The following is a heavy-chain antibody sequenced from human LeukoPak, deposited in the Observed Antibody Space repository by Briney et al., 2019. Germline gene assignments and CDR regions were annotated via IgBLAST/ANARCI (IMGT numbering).Heavy chain of an antibody. D-gene: IGHD3-10*01. CDR1: GGFISSSNW. CDR3: ARHGSVRGVKSYNDY. CDR2: INHSGST. V-gene: IGHV4-4*02. Sequence: PSETLSLTCAVSGGFISSSNWWSWVRQPPGKGLEWIGEINHSGSTNYNPSLKSRVTISVDTSKNQFSLKLSSVTAVDTAVYYCARHGSVRGVKSYNDYWGQGTLVTVSS. J-gene: IGHJ4*02.